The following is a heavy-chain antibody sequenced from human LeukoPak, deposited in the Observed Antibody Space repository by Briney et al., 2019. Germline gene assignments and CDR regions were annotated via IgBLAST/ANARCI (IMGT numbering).Heavy chain of an antibody. CDR2: INPNSGGT. J-gene: IGHJ4*02. D-gene: IGHD1-1*01. Sequence: ASVKVSCKASGYIFTGYYMHWVRQAPGQGLEWMGWINPNSGGTNYAEKFQDRVTMTRDTSASTAYMELSRLRSDETAVYYCARGQNGDYWGQGTLVTVSS. CDR3: ARGQNGDY. V-gene: IGHV1-2*02. CDR1: GYIFTGYY.